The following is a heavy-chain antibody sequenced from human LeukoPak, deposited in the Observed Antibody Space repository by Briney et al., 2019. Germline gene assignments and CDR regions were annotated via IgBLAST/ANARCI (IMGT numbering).Heavy chain of an antibody. D-gene: IGHD6-6*01. CDR3: AKSHSSSEEFDY. V-gene: IGHV4-39*07. J-gene: IGHJ4*02. Sequence: SETLSLTCTVSGGSISSLTYYWGWIRQPPGKGLEWIGSIYYSGTTYYNPSLKSRVTISVDTSKKQFSLKLSSVTAADTAVYYCAKSHSSSEEFDYWGQGTLVTVSS. CDR2: IYYSGTT. CDR1: GGSISSLTYY.